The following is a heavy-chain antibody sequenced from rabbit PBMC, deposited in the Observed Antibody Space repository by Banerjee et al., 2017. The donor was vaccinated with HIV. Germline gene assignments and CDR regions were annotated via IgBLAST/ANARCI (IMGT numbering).Heavy chain of an antibody. D-gene: IGHD2-1*01. CDR2: IYSGSSGRT. CDR3: ARGLLITDL. Sequence: QAQQVSAGGDLVQTEGSLTLTCTASGFDFSSNAMCWVRQAPGKGLEWIACIYSGSSGRTYYASWAKGRFTGSKASSTTVTLQMTSLTAADTATYFCARGLLITDLWGQGTLVTVS. CDR1: GFDFSSNA. J-gene: IGHJ3*01. V-gene: IGHV1S45*01.